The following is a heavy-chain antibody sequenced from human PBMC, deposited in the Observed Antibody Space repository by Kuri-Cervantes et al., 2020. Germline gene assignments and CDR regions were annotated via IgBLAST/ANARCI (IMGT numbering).Heavy chain of an antibody. D-gene: IGHD6-19*01. Sequence: GSLRLSCAVSGYSISSGYYWGWIRRPPGKGLEGIGSIYHSGSTYYNPSLKSRVTISIDTSKNQFSLKLSSVTAADTAVYYCARRLSVAGLFDYWGHGTLVTVSS. CDR3: ARRLSVAGLFDY. J-gene: IGHJ4*01. CDR2: IYHSGST. V-gene: IGHV4-38-2*01. CDR1: GYSISSGYY.